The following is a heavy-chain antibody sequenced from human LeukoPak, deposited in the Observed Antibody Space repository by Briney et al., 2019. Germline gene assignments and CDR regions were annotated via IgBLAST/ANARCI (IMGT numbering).Heavy chain of an antibody. D-gene: IGHD3-9*01. Sequence: SETLSLTCTVSGGSISSGGYYWSWIRQPPGKGLEWIGYIYHSGSTYYNPSLQSRVTISADTPKSQFSLKLSSVTAVDTAVYYCARVRPVRLNSYDILTGYYKRQHAFDIWGQGTMVTVSS. J-gene: IGHJ3*02. CDR1: GGSISSGGYY. CDR2: IYHSGST. V-gene: IGHV4-30-2*01. CDR3: ARVRPVRLNSYDILTGYYKRQHAFDI.